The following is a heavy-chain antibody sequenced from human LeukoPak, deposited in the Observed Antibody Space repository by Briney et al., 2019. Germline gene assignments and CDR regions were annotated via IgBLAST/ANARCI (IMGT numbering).Heavy chain of an antibody. V-gene: IGHV4-61*02. CDR2: IYTSGST. CDR1: GGSISSGSYY. D-gene: IGHD1-26*01. J-gene: IGHJ5*02. CDR3: ARDGGTYYYDWFDP. Sequence: SQTLSLTCTVSGGSISSGSYYWSWIRQPAGKGLEWVGRIYTSGSTNYNPSLKSRVTISVDTSKNQFSLKLSSVTAADTAVYYCARDGGTYYYDWFDPWGQGTLVTVSS.